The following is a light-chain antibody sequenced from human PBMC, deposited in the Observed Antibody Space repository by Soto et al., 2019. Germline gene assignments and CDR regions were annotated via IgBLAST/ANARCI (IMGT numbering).Light chain of an antibody. CDR3: QQAASFPLT. Sequence: DIQMTQSPSSVSASIGDRLTITCRASQSISSWLAWYQQKPGKAPKLLIYAASNLQSGVPSRFSGSGSGTDFTLTVSGLQPEDVATYYCQQAASFPLTFGGGTKVEIK. CDR1: QSISSW. V-gene: IGKV1D-12*01. J-gene: IGKJ4*01. CDR2: AAS.